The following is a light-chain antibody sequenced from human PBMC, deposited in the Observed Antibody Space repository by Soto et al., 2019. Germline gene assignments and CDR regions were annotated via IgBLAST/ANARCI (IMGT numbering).Light chain of an antibody. CDR1: SSNIGSNN. Sequence: QSVLTQPPSASGTPGQRVTLSCSGSSSNIGSNNVNWYQQLPGTAPKLLIYRNNQRPSGVPDRFSASKSGTSASLAISGLQSEDEADYYCAAWDDSLNGVVFGGGTKVTVL. V-gene: IGLV1-44*01. CDR3: AAWDDSLNGVV. J-gene: IGLJ2*01. CDR2: RNN.